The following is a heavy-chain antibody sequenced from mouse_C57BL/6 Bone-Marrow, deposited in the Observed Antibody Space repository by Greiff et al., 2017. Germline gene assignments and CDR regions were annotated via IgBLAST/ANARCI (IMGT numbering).Heavy chain of an antibody. CDR2: IWRGGST. J-gene: IGHJ2*01. V-gene: IGHV2-5*01. CDR3: AKNSSPLYYGSSYFDY. Sequence: VQLVESGPGLVQPSQSLSITCTVSGFSLTSYGVHWVRQSPGKGLEWLGVIWRGGSTDYNAAFMSRLSITKDNAKSQVFFKMKRLQADDTAIYYCAKNSSPLYYGSSYFDYWGQGTTLTVSS. D-gene: IGHD1-1*01. CDR1: GFSLTSYG.